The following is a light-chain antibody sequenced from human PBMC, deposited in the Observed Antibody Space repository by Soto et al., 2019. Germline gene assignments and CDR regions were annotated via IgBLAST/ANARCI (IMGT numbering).Light chain of an antibody. CDR3: CSYTSSSTYV. Sequence: QSVLTQPASVSGSPGQSITISCTGTSSDVGAYNYVSWFQQYPGKAPKLMIYDDSNRPSGVSNRFSGSKSGNTASLTISGLQAEDEADYYCCSYTSSSTYVFGTGTKLTVL. J-gene: IGLJ1*01. V-gene: IGLV2-14*01. CDR2: DDS. CDR1: SSDVGAYNY.